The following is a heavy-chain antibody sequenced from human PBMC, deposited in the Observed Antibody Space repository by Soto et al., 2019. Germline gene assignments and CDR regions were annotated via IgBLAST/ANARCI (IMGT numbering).Heavy chain of an antibody. V-gene: IGHV1-46*01. CDR1: GYTLTSYS. CDR3: ARAPDYSDYAYFQY. Sequence: GASVKVSCKASGYTLTSYSIHWVRQAPGQGLEWMGIINPNGGSTGDAQKFQGRVTMTRDISTGTVYMDLTSLTSEDTAVYYCARAPDYSDYAYFQYWGQGTPVTVSS. CDR2: INPNGGST. D-gene: IGHD4-17*01. J-gene: IGHJ1*01.